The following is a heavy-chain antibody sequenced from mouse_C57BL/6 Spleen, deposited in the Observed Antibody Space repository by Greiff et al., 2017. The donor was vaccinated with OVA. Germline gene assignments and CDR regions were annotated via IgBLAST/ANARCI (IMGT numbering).Heavy chain of an antibody. Sequence: EVQLVESGGDLVKPGGSLKLSCAASGFTFSSYGMSWVRQTPDKRLEWVATISTGGSYTYYPDSVKGRFTISRDNAKNTLYLQMRSLKSEDTAMYYCARFYYDYDRAMDYWGQGTSVTVSS. D-gene: IGHD2-4*01. CDR3: ARFYYDYDRAMDY. V-gene: IGHV5-6*01. J-gene: IGHJ4*01. CDR1: GFTFSSYG. CDR2: ISTGGSYT.